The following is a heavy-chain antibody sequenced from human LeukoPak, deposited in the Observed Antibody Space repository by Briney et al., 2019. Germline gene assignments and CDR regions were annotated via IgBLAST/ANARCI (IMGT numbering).Heavy chain of an antibody. CDR3: ARLTSGVATIAPYYYGMDV. CDR2: INPVEADT. Sequence: GEPLNFSGQGSGYSFTSYWIGWVRQIHGKGRKWMAIINPVEADTRYSPSFRGQVTISADKSISPAYLQWSSLKASDTAMYYCARLTSGVATIAPYYYGMDVWGQGTTVTVSS. J-gene: IGHJ6*02. D-gene: IGHD5-12*01. CDR1: GYSFTSYW. V-gene: IGHV5-51*01.